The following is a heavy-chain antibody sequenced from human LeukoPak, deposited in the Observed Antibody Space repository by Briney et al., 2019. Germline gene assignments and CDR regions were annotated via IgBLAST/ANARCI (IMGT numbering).Heavy chain of an antibody. V-gene: IGHV1-18*01. CDR2: ISAYDGKT. CDR1: GYTFNNFG. J-gene: IGHJ6*02. D-gene: IGHD2-15*01. CDR3: ARDAPSVTILVGYYYYYGMDV. Sequence: ASVMVSCKASGYTFNNFGITWVRQAPGQGLEGMGWISAYDGKTLSAQKVQGRVTMTTDTSTSTAYMELRSLRSDDSAVYYCARDAPSVTILVGYYYYYGMDVWGQGTTVTVSS.